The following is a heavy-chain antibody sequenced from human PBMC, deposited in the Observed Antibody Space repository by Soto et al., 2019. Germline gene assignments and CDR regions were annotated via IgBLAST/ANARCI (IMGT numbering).Heavy chain of an antibody. CDR1: GYTFTSYG. CDR2: ISAYNGKK. D-gene: IGHD3-3*01. CDR3: ARARESYYDFWSGYFGSQNDYYYYMDV. J-gene: IGHJ6*03. V-gene: IGHV1-18*01. Sequence: AASVKVSCKASGYTFTSYGISWVRQAPGQGLEWKGWISAYNGKKNYAQKLKGRVTMTTDTSTSTAFIELRSLRSDDTAVYYCARARESYYDFWSGYFGSQNDYYYYMDVWGKGTTVTVSS.